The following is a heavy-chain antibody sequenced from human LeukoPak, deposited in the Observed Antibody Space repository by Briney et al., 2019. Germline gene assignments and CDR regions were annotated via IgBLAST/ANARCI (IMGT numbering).Heavy chain of an antibody. CDR3: ASQGPEGFDY. V-gene: IGHV1-45*02. CDR1: GYTFTYRY. J-gene: IGHJ4*02. CDR2: ITPFNGNT. Sequence: TVKVSCKASGYTFTYRYLHWVRQAPGQALEWMGWITPFNGNTNYAHYVQDRVTITGDRSKSTAYMELSSLRSEDTAMYYCASQGPEGFDYWGRGNVV.